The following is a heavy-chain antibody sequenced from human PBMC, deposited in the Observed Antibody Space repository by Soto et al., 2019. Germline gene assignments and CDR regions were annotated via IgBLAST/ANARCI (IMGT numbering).Heavy chain of an antibody. CDR3: ARELEQSPGFDP. CDR2: IYYSGST. V-gene: IGHV4-61*08. CDR1: GGSIISRDDY. J-gene: IGHJ5*02. Sequence: PSVLLRLRYTVSGGSIISRDDYRSWKRQPPGKGLERIGYIYYSGSTNYNPSLKSRVTISVDTSKNQFSLKLSSVTAADTAVYYCARELEQSPGFDPWGQGTLVTVSS. D-gene: IGHD1-1*01.